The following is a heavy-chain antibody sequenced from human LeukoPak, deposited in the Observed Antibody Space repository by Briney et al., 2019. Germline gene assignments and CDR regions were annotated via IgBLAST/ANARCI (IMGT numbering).Heavy chain of an antibody. CDR1: GFTFSSYA. J-gene: IGHJ4*02. CDR2: ISSSGSTI. V-gene: IGHV3-11*01. Sequence: GGSLRLSCAASGFTFSSYAMSWIRQAPGKGLEWVSYISSSGSTIYYADSVKGRFTISRDNAKNSLYLQMNSLRAEDTAVYYCARARVLVVVIDYFDYWGQGTLVTVSS. D-gene: IGHD3-22*01. CDR3: ARARVLVVVIDYFDY.